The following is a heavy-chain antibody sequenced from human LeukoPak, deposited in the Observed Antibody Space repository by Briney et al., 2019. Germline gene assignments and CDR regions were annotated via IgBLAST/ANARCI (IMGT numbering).Heavy chain of an antibody. Sequence: GASVKVSCKASGYTFTGYYLHWVRQAPGQGLEWMGWINPNSGGTKYAQKFQGRVTMTRETSISTAYMELNRLRFDDTAVYYCARGLVPRYYYYMDVWGKGTTVTVSS. D-gene: IGHD2-2*01. V-gene: IGHV1-2*02. CDR3: ARGLVPRYYYYMDV. CDR2: INPNSGGT. CDR1: GYTFTGYY. J-gene: IGHJ6*03.